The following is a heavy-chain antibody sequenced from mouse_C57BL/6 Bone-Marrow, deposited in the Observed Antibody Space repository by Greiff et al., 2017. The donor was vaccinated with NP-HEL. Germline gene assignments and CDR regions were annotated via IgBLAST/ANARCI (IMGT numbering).Heavy chain of an antibody. V-gene: IGHV1-54*01. CDR1: GYAFTNYL. J-gene: IGHJ2*01. Sequence: QVQLQQSGAELVRPGTSVKVSCKASGYAFTNYLIEWVKQRPGQGLEWIGVINPGSGGTNYNEKFKGKATLTADKASSTAYMQRSSLTSEDSAVYFCAREGGDYWGQGTTLTVSS. CDR3: AREGGDY. CDR2: INPGSGGT.